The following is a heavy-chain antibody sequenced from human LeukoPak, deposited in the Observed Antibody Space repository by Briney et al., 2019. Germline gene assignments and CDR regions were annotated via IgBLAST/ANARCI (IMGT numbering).Heavy chain of an antibody. CDR2: ISAYNSNT. Sequence: ASVKVSCKASGYTFTSYGINWVRQAPGQGLEWMGWISAYNSNTHYAQKLQGRVTMTTDTSTSTAYMEVRSLRSDDTAVYYCARVGRFGELLTSYFDYWGQGTLVTVSS. J-gene: IGHJ4*02. D-gene: IGHD3-10*01. CDR1: GYTFTSYG. CDR3: ARVGRFGELLTSYFDY. V-gene: IGHV1-18*01.